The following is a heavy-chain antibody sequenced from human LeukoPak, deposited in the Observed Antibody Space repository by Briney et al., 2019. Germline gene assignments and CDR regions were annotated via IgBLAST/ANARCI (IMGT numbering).Heavy chain of an antibody. CDR2: ISSSGSTI. V-gene: IGHV3-11*01. CDR3: ARDGKTSSAAGTNYYGMDA. CDR1: GFTFSDYY. J-gene: IGHJ6*02. Sequence: GGSLRLSCAASGFTFSDYYMSWIRQAPGKGLEWVSYISSSGSTIYYADSVKGRFTISRDNAKNSLYLQMNSLRAEDTAVYYCARDGKTSSAAGTNYYGMDAWGQGTTVTVSS. D-gene: IGHD6-13*01.